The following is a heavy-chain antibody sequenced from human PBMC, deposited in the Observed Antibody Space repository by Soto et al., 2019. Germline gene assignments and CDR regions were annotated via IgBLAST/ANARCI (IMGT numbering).Heavy chain of an antibody. CDR3: ARNIAVAGTRGAFDS. CDR2: INAGNGNT. V-gene: IGHV1-3*01. Sequence: ASVKVSCKASGYTFTSYAMHWVRQAPGQRLEWMGWINAGNGNTKYSQKFQGRVTITRDTSASTAYMELSSLRSEDTAVYYCARNIAVAGTRGAFDSWGQGTMVTVSS. J-gene: IGHJ3*02. CDR1: GYTFTSYA. D-gene: IGHD6-19*01.